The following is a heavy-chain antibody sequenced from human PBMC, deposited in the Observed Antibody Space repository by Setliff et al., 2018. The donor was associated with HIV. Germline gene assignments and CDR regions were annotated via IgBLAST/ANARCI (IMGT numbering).Heavy chain of an antibody. Sequence: SETLSLTCSVSGGSMRSNIYYWGWIRLSPTKGLEWIGSIHLSDTYYNPPLKSRVTISVDTSKDQFSLKLTSLTAADTAVYYCARSSMAGFDYWGQGKLVTV. CDR2: IHLSDT. CDR3: ARSSMAGFDY. CDR1: GGSMRSNIYY. D-gene: IGHD6-19*01. J-gene: IGHJ4*02. V-gene: IGHV4-39*07.